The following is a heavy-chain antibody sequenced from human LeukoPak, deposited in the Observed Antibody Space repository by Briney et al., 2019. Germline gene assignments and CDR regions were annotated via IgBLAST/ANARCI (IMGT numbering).Heavy chain of an antibody. J-gene: IGHJ5*02. Sequence: GASVKVSCKASGYTFTSYAMHWVRQAPGQRLEWMGWINAGNGNTKYSQKFQGRVTITRDTSASTAYMELCSLRSEDTAVYYCARPPGSSGWYWFDPWGQGTLVTVSS. D-gene: IGHD6-19*01. V-gene: IGHV1-3*01. CDR1: GYTFTSYA. CDR3: ARPPGSSGWYWFDP. CDR2: INAGNGNT.